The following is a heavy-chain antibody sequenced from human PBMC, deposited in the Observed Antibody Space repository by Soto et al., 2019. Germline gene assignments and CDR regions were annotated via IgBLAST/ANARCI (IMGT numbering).Heavy chain of an antibody. CDR1: GGSIRSRSYY. V-gene: IGHV4-39*01. CDR2: IYYSGST. CDR3: ARLGVGSVSSGWYGYYYYGMDV. D-gene: IGHD6-19*01. Sequence: SETLSLTCTVSGGSIRSRSYYWGWIRQPPGKGLDCIGSIYYSGSTYYNPSLKSRVTISVDTSKNQFSLKLSSVTAADTAVYYFARLGVGSVSSGWYGYYYYGMDVWGQGTTVT. J-gene: IGHJ6*02.